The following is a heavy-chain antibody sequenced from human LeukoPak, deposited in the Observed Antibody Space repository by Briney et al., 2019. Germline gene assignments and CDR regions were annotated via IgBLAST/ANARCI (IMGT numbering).Heavy chain of an antibody. CDR3: ARDGTYGGSTKDAFDI. Sequence: ASVKVSCKASGYTITSYGITWVRQAPGQGLEWMGWISTYNGNTNYAQKFQGWVTMTRDTSMRTAYMYVNRLISDDTAVYYCARDGTYGGSTKDAFDIWGQGTMVTVSS. V-gene: IGHV1-18*01. J-gene: IGHJ3*02. D-gene: IGHD4-23*01. CDR1: GYTITSYG. CDR2: ISTYNGNT.